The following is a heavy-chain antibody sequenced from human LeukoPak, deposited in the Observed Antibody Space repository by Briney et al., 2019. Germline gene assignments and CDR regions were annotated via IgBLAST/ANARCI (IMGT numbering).Heavy chain of an antibody. D-gene: IGHD6-6*01. CDR2: ISAYNGNT. V-gene: IGHV1-18*01. J-gene: IGHJ4*02. CDR3: ARALSEYSSSCYGY. Sequence: ASVKVSCKASGYTFTSYGISWVRQAPGQGLEWMGWISAYNGNTNYAQKLQGRVTMTTGTSTSTAYMELRSLRSDDTAVYYCARALSEYSSSCYGYWGQGTLVTVSS. CDR1: GYTFTSYG.